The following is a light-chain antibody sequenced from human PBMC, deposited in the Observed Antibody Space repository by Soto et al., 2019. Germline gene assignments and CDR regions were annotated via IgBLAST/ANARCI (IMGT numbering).Light chain of an antibody. CDR3: QQRSDWPLT. V-gene: IGKV3-11*01. Sequence: ESVLTQSPATLSLSPGERATLSCRASQSVSTSLAWYQQRPGQALRLLIYNSSKRAAGIPARFSGSGSGTDFTLAISSLEPEDFAVYYCQQRSDWPLTFGGGTKVELK. J-gene: IGKJ4*01. CDR2: NSS. CDR1: QSVSTS.